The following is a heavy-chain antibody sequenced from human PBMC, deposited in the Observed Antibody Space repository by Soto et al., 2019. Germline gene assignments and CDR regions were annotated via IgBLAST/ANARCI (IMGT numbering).Heavy chain of an antibody. J-gene: IGHJ4*02. D-gene: IGHD1-1*01. CDR2: IFYTGST. Sequence: SETLSLTCTVSDGSISSYYWGWIRQPPGKGLEWIGYIFYTGSTYYNPPLKSRVTISVDTSKNQFSLKLSSVTAADTAVYYCARNTNWNPYYFDYWGQGTLVTVSS. CDR3: ARNTNWNPYYFDY. CDR1: DGSISSYY. V-gene: IGHV4-59*12.